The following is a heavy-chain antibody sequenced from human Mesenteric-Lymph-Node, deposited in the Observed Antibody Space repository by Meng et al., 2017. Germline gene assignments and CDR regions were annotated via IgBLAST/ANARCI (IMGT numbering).Heavy chain of an antibody. V-gene: IGHV3-11*04. Sequence: GESLKISCAASGFTFSDYYMSWIRQAPGKGLEWVSYISSSGSTIYYADSVKGRFTISRDNAKNSLYLQMNSLRAEDTAVYYCARIGRPYCSGGSCYSVWGQGTLVTVSS. J-gene: IGHJ4*02. CDR1: GFTFSDYY. CDR2: ISSSGSTI. D-gene: IGHD2-15*01. CDR3: ARIGRPYCSGGSCYSV.